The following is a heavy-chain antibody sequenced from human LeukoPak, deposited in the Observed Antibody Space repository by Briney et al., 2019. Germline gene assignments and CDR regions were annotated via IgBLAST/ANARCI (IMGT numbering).Heavy chain of an antibody. V-gene: IGHV4-34*01. CDR1: GGSFSGYY. CDR3: ARLVVVAVLDY. Sequence: SETLSLTCADYGGSFSGYYWSWIRQPPGKGLEWIGEINHSGSTNYNPSLKSRVTISVDTSKNQFSLKLSSVTAADTAVYYCARLVVVAVLDYWGQGALVTVSS. D-gene: IGHD2-15*01. J-gene: IGHJ4*02. CDR2: INHSGST.